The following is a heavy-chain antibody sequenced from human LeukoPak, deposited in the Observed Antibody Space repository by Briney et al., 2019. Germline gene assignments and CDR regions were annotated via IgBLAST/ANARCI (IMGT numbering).Heavy chain of an antibody. Sequence: ASVKVSCKASGYTFTSYCSSWVRQAPGQGLEWMGWISAYNGNTNYAQKLQGRVTMTTDTSTSTAYMGLRSLRSDDTAVYYCARVIGSPPYYYYYYMDVWGKGTTVTASS. CDR2: ISAYNGNT. J-gene: IGHJ6*03. CDR3: ARVIGSPPYYYYYYMDV. CDR1: GYTFTSYC. V-gene: IGHV1-18*01. D-gene: IGHD3-10*01.